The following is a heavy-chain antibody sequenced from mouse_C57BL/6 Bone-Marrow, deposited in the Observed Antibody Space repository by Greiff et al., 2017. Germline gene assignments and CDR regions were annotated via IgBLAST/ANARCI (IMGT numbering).Heavy chain of an antibody. J-gene: IGHJ3*01. CDR3: ARYYDY. D-gene: IGHD2-3*01. CDR1: GFTFPDYY. Sequence: EVKLMESGGGLVQPGGSLSLSCAASGFTFPDYYMSWVRQPPGKALEWLGFIRNKANGYTTEYSASVKGRFTISRDNSQSILYLQMNALRAEDSATYYCARYYDYWRQGTLVTVSA. CDR2: IRNKANGYTT. V-gene: IGHV7-3*01.